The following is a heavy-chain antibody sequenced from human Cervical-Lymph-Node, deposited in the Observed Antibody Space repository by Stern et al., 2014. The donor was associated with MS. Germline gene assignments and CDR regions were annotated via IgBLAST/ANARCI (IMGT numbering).Heavy chain of an antibody. Sequence: QVQLGQSGDEVKKPGASVKVSCRTAGYKFTHYGITWVRQATGQGREWMGWISNYNGTHNYAQKFQGSVNLKTDTAKETHDRELLSLTHHDTAFFYCAREATARSFDFWGQGTLVTVSS. CDR3: AREATARSFDF. D-gene: IGHD6-6*01. V-gene: IGHV1-18*01. CDR2: ISNYNGTH. J-gene: IGHJ4*02. CDR1: GYKFTHYG.